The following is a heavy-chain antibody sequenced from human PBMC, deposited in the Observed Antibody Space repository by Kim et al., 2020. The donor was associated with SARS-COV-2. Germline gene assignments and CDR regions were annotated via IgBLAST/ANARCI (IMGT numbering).Heavy chain of an antibody. V-gene: IGHV3-30*18. Sequence: GGSLRLSCAASGFIYSHYGIHWVRPAPGRGLEWVAVISSDGRTQYYADYVRGRFIISRDNSDNTPYLQLNSLRHDDTAVYLSAKDITNSSGFYTRADTFDIWGQGTTVTVS. J-gene: IGHJ3*02. D-gene: IGHD6-19*01. CDR3: AKDITNSSGFYTRADTFDI. CDR1: GFIYSHYG. CDR2: ISSDGRTQ.